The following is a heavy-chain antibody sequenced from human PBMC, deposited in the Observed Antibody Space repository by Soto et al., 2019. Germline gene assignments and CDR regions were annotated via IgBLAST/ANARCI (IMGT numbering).Heavy chain of an antibody. J-gene: IGHJ5*02. CDR3: SKGDNLGRKTGYAFDP. CDR2: TYFRSKWYN. V-gene: IGHV6-1*01. Sequence: PSQTLSLTCAISGDSVSSNTASLNWIRQSPSSGLEWLGRTYFRSKWYNDYAVSVKSRIIINPDTSNNQFSLQLNSVTPEDTAVYFCSKGDNLGRKTGYAFDPWGQGIMVTVSS. CDR1: GDSVSSNTAS. D-gene: IGHD5-12*01.